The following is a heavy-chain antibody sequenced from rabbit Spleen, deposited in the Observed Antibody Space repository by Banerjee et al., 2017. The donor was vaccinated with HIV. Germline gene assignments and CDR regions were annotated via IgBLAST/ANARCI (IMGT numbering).Heavy chain of an antibody. CDR3: VRDRGGWGQTRLDL. CDR2: IDPLFGST. V-gene: IGHV1S43*01. D-gene: IGHD4-1*01. CDR1: GFSFSGDSY. J-gene: IGHJ6*01. Sequence: QEQLVESGGDLVKPGASLTLTCTASGFSFSGDSYMCWVRQAPGKGLEWIGYIDPLFGSTYYASWVNGRFTISSHNAQNTLYLQLNSLTVADTATYFCVRDRGGWGQTRLDLWGPGTLVTVS.